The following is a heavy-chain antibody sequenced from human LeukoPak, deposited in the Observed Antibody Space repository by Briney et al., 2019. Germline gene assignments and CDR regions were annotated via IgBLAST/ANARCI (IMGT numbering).Heavy chain of an antibody. D-gene: IGHD6-13*01. Sequence: PGGSLRLSCAASGFIFSSYTMNWIRQAPGKGLEWVASINSGSTNPYYADSVKGRFTIVRDDAKKSLYLQMTSLRVEDTSVYYCARDFLAAGDYWGQGTLVTVSS. J-gene: IGHJ4*02. V-gene: IGHV3-21*01. CDR1: GFIFSSYT. CDR3: ARDFLAAGDY. CDR2: INSGSTNP.